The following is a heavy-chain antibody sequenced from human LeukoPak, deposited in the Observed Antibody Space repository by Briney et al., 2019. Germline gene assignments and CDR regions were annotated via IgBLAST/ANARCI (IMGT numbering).Heavy chain of an antibody. CDR3: ARVIEAGGNWFDP. CDR2: ISAYNGNT. CDR1: GYTFTSYG. D-gene: IGHD3-10*01. J-gene: IGHJ5*02. Sequence: ASVKVSCKASGYTFTSYGISWVRQAPGQGLEGMGWISAYNGNTNYAQKLQGRVTMTTDTSTSTAYMELRSLRSGDTAVYYCARVIEAGGNWFDPWGQGTLVTVSS. V-gene: IGHV1-18*01.